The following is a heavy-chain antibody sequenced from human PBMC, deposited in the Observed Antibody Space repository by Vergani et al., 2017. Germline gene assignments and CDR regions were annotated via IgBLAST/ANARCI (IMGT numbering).Heavy chain of an antibody. D-gene: IGHD3-22*01. CDR2: IYPSDSDT. Sequence: EVQLVQSGAEVKKPGESLKISCKGSGYSFTSYWIGWVRQMPXKGLEWMGIIYPSDSDTRYSPSFQGQVTISADRSINTAYLQWSSLKASDTAMYYCARRTNYYDSSGYTYWYFDLWGRGTLVTVSS. J-gene: IGHJ2*01. V-gene: IGHV5-51*03. CDR1: GYSFTSYW. CDR3: ARRTNYYDSSGYTYWYFDL.